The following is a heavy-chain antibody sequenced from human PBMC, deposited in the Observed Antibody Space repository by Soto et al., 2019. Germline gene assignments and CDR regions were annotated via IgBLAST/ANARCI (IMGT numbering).Heavy chain of an antibody. CDR2: ISYDGSNK. CDR3: ARCRNAVPRCYFDY. CDR1: GFTFSSYA. D-gene: IGHD4-17*01. V-gene: IGHV3-30-3*01. J-gene: IGHJ4*02. Sequence: GGSLRLSCAASGFTFSSYAMHWVRQAPGKGLEWVAVISYDGSNKYYADSVKGRFTISRDNSKSTLYLQMNSLRAEDTAVYYCARCRNAVPRCYFDYWGQGTLVTVSS.